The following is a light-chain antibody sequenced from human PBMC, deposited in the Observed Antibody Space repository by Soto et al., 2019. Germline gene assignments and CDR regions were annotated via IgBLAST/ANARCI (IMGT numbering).Light chain of an antibody. Sequence: QSVLTQPPSVSGAPGQRGTISCTGTSSNIGAGYDVHWYHQLPGKAPKVVIYDDTNRPSGVPDRFSGSKSGTSGSLVITGLQTEDEGDYYCRSFDSSLSGWVFGGGTKLTVL. V-gene: IGLV1-40*01. J-gene: IGLJ3*02. CDR2: DDT. CDR1: SSNIGAGYD. CDR3: RSFDSSLSGWV.